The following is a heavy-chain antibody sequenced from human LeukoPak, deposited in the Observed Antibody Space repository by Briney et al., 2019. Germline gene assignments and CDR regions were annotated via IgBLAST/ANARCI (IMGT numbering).Heavy chain of an antibody. CDR1: GGSFSGYY. J-gene: IGHJ4*02. V-gene: IGHV4-34*01. D-gene: IGHD6-19*01. Sequence: SETLSLTCAVYGGSFSGYYWSWIRQPPGKGLEWIGEINHSGSTNYNPSLKSRVTISVDTSKNQFSLKLSSVTAADTAVYYCARHLIAVADHYFDYWGQGTLVTVSS. CDR2: INHSGST. CDR3: ARHLIAVADHYFDY.